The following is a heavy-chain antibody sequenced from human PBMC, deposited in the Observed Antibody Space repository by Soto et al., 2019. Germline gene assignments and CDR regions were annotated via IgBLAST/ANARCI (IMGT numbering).Heavy chain of an antibody. V-gene: IGHV3-7*03. CDR1: GFTFSSYW. Sequence: GGSLRLSCAASGFTFSSYWMSWVRQAPGKGLEWVANIKQGGSEKYYVDTLKGRFTISRDNAKNSLYLQMNSLRAEDTAVYYCAIYRGIAVAVGYSYYYMDVWGKGTTVTVSS. D-gene: IGHD6-19*01. CDR2: IKQGGSEK. J-gene: IGHJ6*03. CDR3: AIYRGIAVAVGYSYYYMDV.